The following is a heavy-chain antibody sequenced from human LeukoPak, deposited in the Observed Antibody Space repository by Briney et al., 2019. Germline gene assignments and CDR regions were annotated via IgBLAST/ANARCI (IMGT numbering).Heavy chain of an antibody. CDR3: ASPGQYYDGSSHWFFDL. Sequence: GGSLRLSCAASGFTVSNNYISWVRQAPGKGLEWGSVFYAGDKTYHTDSVKGRFTISRDDSKNKLYLQMNSLRTDDTAVYYCASPGQYYDGSSHWFFDLWGRGTLVTVSS. D-gene: IGHD3-22*01. CDR2: FYAGDKT. V-gene: IGHV3-66*02. CDR1: GFTVSNNY. J-gene: IGHJ2*01.